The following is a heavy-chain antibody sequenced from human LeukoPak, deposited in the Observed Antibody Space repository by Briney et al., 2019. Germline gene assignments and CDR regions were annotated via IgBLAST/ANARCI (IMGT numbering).Heavy chain of an antibody. J-gene: IGHJ3*02. V-gene: IGHV4-59*01. CDR1: GGSISSYY. CDR3: AREGLIAAAGNDAFDI. D-gene: IGHD6-13*01. Sequence: SETLSLTCTVSGGSISSYYWSWIRQPPGKGLEWIGYIYYSGSTNYNPSLKSRVTISVDTSKNQFSLKLSSVTAADTAVYYCAREGLIAAAGNDAFDIWGQGTMVTVSS. CDR2: IYYSGST.